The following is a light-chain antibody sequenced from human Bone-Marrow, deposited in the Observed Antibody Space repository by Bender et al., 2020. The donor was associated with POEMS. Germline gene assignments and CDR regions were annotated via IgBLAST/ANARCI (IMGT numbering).Light chain of an antibody. Sequence: QSVLTQPASMSGSPGQSITISCTGTSSDIGGYDYVSWYQHHPGKAPKLIIYEVSNRPSGISSRFSGSKSGDTASLTISGLQAEDEAHYFCNSYTNSGSWVFGGGTKLTVL. CDR3: NSYTNSGSWV. CDR1: SSDIGGYDY. CDR2: EVS. J-gene: IGLJ3*02. V-gene: IGLV2-14*01.